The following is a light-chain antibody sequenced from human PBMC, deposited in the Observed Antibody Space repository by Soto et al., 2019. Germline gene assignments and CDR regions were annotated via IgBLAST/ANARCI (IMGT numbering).Light chain of an antibody. J-gene: IGKJ4*01. CDR2: SAS. CDR1: QGISTY. V-gene: IGKV1-39*01. CDR3: QQSHSVPLT. Sequence: DIQMTQSPSSLSASIGDRVTITCRASQGISTYLGWYQQKPGKAPKLLMYSASILHTGVSSRFTGGGSGADYTLTISGLQTEDFGTYYCQQSHSVPLTFGGGTKVDI.